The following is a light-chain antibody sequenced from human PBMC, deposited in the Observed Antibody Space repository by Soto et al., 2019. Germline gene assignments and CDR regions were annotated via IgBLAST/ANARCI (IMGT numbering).Light chain of an antibody. J-gene: IGLJ2*01. CDR3: SSYAGSNNLV. CDR2: EVT. CDR1: SSDVGGYNY. V-gene: IGLV2-8*01. Sequence: QSVLTQPPSASASPGQSVTISCTGTSSDVGGYNYVSWYRQHPGKAPKLMIFEVTKRPSGVPDRFSGSKSGSTASLTVSGLQAEDEADYYCSSYAGSNNLVFGGGTKLTVL.